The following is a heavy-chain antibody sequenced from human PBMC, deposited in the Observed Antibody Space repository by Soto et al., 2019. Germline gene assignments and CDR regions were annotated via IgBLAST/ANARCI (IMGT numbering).Heavy chain of an antibody. CDR1: GGTISSYA. CDR3: ARQKRRRITMIVVVNDAFDI. J-gene: IGHJ3*02. D-gene: IGHD3-22*01. CDR2: IIPIFGTA. Sequence: SWKVFCQASGGTISSYAIKWGRQAPGQRLEWMGGIIPIFGTANYAQKFQGRVTITADESTSTAYMELSSLRSEDTAVYYCARQKRRRITMIVVVNDAFDIWGQGTMVTVSS. V-gene: IGHV1-69*13.